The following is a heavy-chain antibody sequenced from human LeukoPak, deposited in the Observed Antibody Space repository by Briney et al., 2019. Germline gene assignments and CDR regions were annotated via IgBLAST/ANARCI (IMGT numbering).Heavy chain of an antibody. D-gene: IGHD3-22*01. Sequence: SEALSLTCTVSGVSIRSSVPITSSMLYWAWVRQPPGKGLEWIGDISYSGGTYYNPSPRSRVTISEDTSKNQFSLRLSSVTAADTAVYYCARLTGTYDSSGYYFDYWGQGTLVTVSS. CDR3: ARLTGTYDSSGYYFDY. CDR1: GVSIRSSVPITSSMLY. CDR2: ISYSGGT. V-gene: IGHV4-39*01. J-gene: IGHJ4*02.